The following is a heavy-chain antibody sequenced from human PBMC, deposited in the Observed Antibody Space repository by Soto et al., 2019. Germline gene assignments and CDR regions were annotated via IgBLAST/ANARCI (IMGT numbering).Heavy chain of an antibody. D-gene: IGHD5-12*01. V-gene: IGHV4-4*07. Sequence: TLSLTCTVSGASISSYYWSWIRLSAGRGLEWIGRLYTSGSSDYNPSLKSRVTMSADTSKNQFFVKLTSVTAADTAVYYCVRDRYSGYDFWFDPWGQGTLVTVSS. CDR2: LYTSGSS. J-gene: IGHJ5*02. CDR1: GASISSYY. CDR3: VRDRYSGYDFWFDP.